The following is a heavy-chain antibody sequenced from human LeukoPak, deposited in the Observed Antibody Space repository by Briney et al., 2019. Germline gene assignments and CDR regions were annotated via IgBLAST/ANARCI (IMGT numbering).Heavy chain of an antibody. J-gene: IGHJ3*02. V-gene: IGHV4-4*07. CDR1: GGSINNYY. CDR2: IYTRGST. Sequence: SETLSLTCTVSGGSINNYYWSWIRQPAGKGLEWIGRIYTRGSTNYNPSLKSRVTMSVDTSKNQFSLKLSSVTAADTAVYYCARGRYCSADICSGGDALDIWGQGTMVSVSS. CDR3: ARGRYCSADICSGGDALDI. D-gene: IGHD2-15*01.